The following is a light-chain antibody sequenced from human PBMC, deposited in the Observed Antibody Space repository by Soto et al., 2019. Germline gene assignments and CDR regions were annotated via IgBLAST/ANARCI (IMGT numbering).Light chain of an antibody. J-gene: IGKJ1*01. CDR3: QQYNTWWT. V-gene: IGKV3-15*01. Sequence: DIVMTQSPVTLSVSPGERITLSCRASRSINSNLAWYQQKPGQAPRLLFYGASVRATGIPDRLTGSGSGTDFTLTITSLQSEDFAVYYCQQYNTWWTFGQGTKVDIK. CDR2: GAS. CDR1: RSINSN.